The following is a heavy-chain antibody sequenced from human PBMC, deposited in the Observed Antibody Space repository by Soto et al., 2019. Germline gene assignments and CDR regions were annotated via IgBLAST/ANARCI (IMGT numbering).Heavy chain of an antibody. J-gene: IGHJ4*02. V-gene: IGHV3-30-3*01. D-gene: IGHD2-2*01. CDR2: VPKDGSNK. Sequence: PGGSLRLSCEGSGFTFSRHALHWVRQAPGKGLEWVAVVPKDGSNKYYADSVKGRFTISRDNSKNTLYLQMNSLRAEDTAVYYCARDRPSPYCSSTSCSSYFDYWGQGTLVTVSS. CDR1: GFTFSRHA. CDR3: ARDRPSPYCSSTSCSSYFDY.